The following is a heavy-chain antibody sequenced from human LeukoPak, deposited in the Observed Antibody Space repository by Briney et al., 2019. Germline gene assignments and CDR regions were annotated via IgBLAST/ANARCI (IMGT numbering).Heavy chain of an antibody. Sequence: ETLSLTCTVSGYSISSGYYWGWIRQPPGKGREWIGSIYHSGSTYYNPSLKSRVTISVDTSKNQFSLKLSSVTAADTAVYYCARVEQLLYYYFDYWGQGTLVTVSS. V-gene: IGHV4-38-2*02. CDR2: IYHSGST. D-gene: IGHD2-2*02. J-gene: IGHJ4*02. CDR3: ARVEQLLYYYFDY. CDR1: GYSISSGYY.